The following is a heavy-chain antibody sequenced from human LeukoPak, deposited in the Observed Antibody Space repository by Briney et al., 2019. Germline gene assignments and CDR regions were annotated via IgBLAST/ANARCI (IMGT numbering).Heavy chain of an antibody. V-gene: IGHV4-39*07. CDR2: IYYSGST. CDR3: ASDDILTGYYIPARC. J-gene: IGHJ4*02. Sequence: PSETLSLTCTVSGGSISSSSYYWGWIRQPPGKGLEWIGSIYYSGSTYYNPSLKSRVTISVDTSKNQFSLKLSSVTAADTAVYYCASDDILTGYYIPARCWGQGTLVTVSS. D-gene: IGHD3-9*01. CDR1: GGSISSSSYY.